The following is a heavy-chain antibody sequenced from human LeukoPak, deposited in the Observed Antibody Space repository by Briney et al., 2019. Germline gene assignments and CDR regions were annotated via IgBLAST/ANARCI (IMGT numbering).Heavy chain of an antibody. CDR2: IYTSGST. Sequence: SETLSLTCTVSGGSISSYYWRWIRQPAGKGLEWIGRIYTSGSTNYNPSLKSRVTMSVDTSKNQFSLKLSSVNAADTAVYYCASTVDCTNGVCYSYEAFHIWGQGTMVTVSS. CDR1: GGSISSYY. J-gene: IGHJ3*02. V-gene: IGHV4-4*07. D-gene: IGHD2-8*01. CDR3: ASTVDCTNGVCYSYEAFHI.